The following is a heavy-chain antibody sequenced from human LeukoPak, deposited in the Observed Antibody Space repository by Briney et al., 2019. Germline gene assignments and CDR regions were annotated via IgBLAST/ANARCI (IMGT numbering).Heavy chain of an antibody. Sequence: GGSLRLSCAASGFTFSGSAMHWVRQASGKGLEWVGRIRSKANSYATAYAASVKGRFTISRDDSKNTAYLQMNSLKTEDTAVYYFTRLIGSSGRDSYYWGQGTMVTVSS. CDR3: TRLIGSSGRDSYY. J-gene: IGHJ4*02. CDR1: GFTFSGSA. V-gene: IGHV3-73*01. CDR2: IRSKANSYAT. D-gene: IGHD6-6*01.